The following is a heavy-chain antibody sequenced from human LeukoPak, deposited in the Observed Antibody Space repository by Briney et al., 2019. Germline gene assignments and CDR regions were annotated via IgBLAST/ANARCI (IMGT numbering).Heavy chain of an antibody. Sequence: PGGSLRLSCAASGFTFSSYSMNWVRQAPGKGLEWVSSISSSSSYIYYADSVRGQFTISRDNAKNSLYLQMNSLRAEDTAVYYCAREPRYSYDFDYWGQGTLVTVSS. CDR2: ISSSSSYI. D-gene: IGHD5-18*01. J-gene: IGHJ4*02. CDR1: GFTFSSYS. CDR3: AREPRYSYDFDY. V-gene: IGHV3-21*01.